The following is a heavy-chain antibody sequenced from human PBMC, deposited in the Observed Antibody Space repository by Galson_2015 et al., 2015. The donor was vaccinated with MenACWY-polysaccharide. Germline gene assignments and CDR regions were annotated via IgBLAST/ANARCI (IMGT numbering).Heavy chain of an antibody. CDR1: GFTFNNYW. CDR2: INKEGREK. V-gene: IGHV3-7*01. CDR3: ARGHYGMDV. J-gene: IGHJ6*02. Sequence: SLRLSCAVSGFTFNNYWMNWLRQAPGKGLEWVANINKEGREKHYVDSVEGRFTISRDNTKSSMYLQMNSLRVDDTTVYCCARGHYGMDVWGQGTTVTVS.